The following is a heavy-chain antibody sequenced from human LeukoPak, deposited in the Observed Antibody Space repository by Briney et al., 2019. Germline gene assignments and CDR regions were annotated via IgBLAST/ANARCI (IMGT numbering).Heavy chain of an antibody. CDR2: MNSGNGDT. CDR1: GYTFTSHG. CDR3: ARDREYGSGTYYNDQ. Sequence: GASVKVSCKASGYTFTSHGIHWMRQAPGQRPEWMGWMNSGNGDTEYSQNSEGRVILSRDTSASTAYMELSSLRSEDTAVYYCARDREYGSGTYYNDQWGQGTLVTVSS. D-gene: IGHD3-10*01. J-gene: IGHJ5*02. V-gene: IGHV1-3*04.